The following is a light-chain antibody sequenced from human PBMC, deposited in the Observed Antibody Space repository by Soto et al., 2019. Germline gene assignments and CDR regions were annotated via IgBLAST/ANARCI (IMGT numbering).Light chain of an antibody. CDR2: KAS. V-gene: IGKV1-5*03. CDR3: QQSYDMPWT. CDR1: QTISSW. Sequence: DIQMTQSPSTLSGSVGDRVTITCRASQTISSWLAWYQQKPGKAPKLLIYKASTLKSGVPSRFSGSGSGRDFSLTISSLQPEDFATYYCQQSYDMPWTFGQGTKVDIK. J-gene: IGKJ1*01.